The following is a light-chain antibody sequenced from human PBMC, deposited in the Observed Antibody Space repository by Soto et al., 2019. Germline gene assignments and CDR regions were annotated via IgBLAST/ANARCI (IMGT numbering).Light chain of an antibody. CDR2: DVS. CDR1: SSDVGDFDC. Sequence: QSALTQPASVSGSPGPSITISCTGTSSDVGDFDCVSWYQQHPGKAPKLMIYDVSDRPSGVSNRFSGSKSGDTASLTISGLQAEDEADYYCSSYTSSSTLVFGGGTKVTVL. CDR3: SSYTSSSTLV. J-gene: IGLJ2*01. V-gene: IGLV2-14*01.